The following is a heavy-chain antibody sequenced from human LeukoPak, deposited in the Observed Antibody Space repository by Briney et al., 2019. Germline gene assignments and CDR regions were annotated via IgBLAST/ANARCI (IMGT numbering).Heavy chain of an antibody. CDR2: IYYSGST. J-gene: IGHJ5*02. CDR1: GGSISSGGYY. D-gene: IGHD3-10*01. V-gene: IGHV4-31*03. Sequence: SETLSLTCTVSGGSISSGGYYWSWIRQHPGKGLEWIGYIYYSGSTYYNPSLKSRVTISVDTSKNQFSLKLSSVTAADTAVYYCARASITMVRGSQVADWFDPWGQGTLVTVSS. CDR3: ARASITMVRGSQVADWFDP.